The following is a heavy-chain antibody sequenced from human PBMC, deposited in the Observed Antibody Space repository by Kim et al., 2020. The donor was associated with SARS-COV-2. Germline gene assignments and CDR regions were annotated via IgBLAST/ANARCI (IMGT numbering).Heavy chain of an antibody. J-gene: IGHJ3*02. D-gene: IGHD5-18*01. Sequence: KGRFTISRDDSKNTLYLQMNSLKTEDTAVYYCTTDPPRGIQLWLGLTFDIWGQGTMVTVSS. V-gene: IGHV3-15*01. CDR3: TTDPPRGIQLWLGLTFDI.